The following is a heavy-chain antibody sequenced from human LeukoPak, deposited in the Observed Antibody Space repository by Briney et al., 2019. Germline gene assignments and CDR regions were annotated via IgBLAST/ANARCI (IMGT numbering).Heavy chain of an antibody. CDR3: ASRQSSGWYPLGY. D-gene: IGHD6-19*01. CDR2: IIPIFGTA. V-gene: IGHV1-69*01. CDR1: GFTFSSYA. J-gene: IGHJ4*02. Sequence: MPGGSLRLSCAASGFTFSSYAMHWVRQAPGQGLEWMGGIIPIFGTANYAQKFQGRVTITADESTSTAYMELSSLRSEDTAVYYCASRQSSGWYPLGYWGQGTLVTVSS.